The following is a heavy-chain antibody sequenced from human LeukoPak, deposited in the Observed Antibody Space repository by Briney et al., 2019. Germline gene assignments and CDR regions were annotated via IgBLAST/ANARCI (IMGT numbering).Heavy chain of an antibody. D-gene: IGHD2-15*01. Sequence: PSETLSLTCTVSGGSISSHYWSWIRQPPGKGLEWIGYIYYTGNTNYNPSLKSRVTISIDSSKNQFSLNVNSVTAADTAVYYCVRSKSGAYGWFDPWGPGTLVTVSS. CDR3: VRSKSGAYGWFDP. CDR1: GGSISSHY. J-gene: IGHJ5*02. V-gene: IGHV4-59*11. CDR2: IYYTGNT.